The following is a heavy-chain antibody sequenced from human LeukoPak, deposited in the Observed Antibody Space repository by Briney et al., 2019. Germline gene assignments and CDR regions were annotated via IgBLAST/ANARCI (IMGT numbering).Heavy chain of an antibody. D-gene: IGHD2-8*01. CDR3: ARDPPDEYCTNGVCYNAFDI. J-gene: IGHJ3*02. Sequence: GGSLRLSCAASGFTFSSYSMNWVRQAPGKGLEWVANIKQDGSEKYYVDSVKGRFTISRDNAKNSLYLQMNSLRAEDTAVYYCARDPPDEYCTNGVCYNAFDIWGQGTMVTVSS. V-gene: IGHV3-7*01. CDR2: IKQDGSEK. CDR1: GFTFSSYS.